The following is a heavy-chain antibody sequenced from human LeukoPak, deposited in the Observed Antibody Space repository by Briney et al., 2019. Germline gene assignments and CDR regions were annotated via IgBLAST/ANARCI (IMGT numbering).Heavy chain of an antibody. CDR3: ARQRWELLDYFDY. D-gene: IGHD1-26*01. CDR1: GFTFSSYA. Sequence: GSLRLSCAASGFTFSSYAMSWVRQAPGKGLEWIGSIYFGGSTYYSPSLKSRVTISVDTSKNHLSLKLNSVTAADTAMYYCARQRWELLDYFDYWGQGTLVTVSS. V-gene: IGHV4-39*01. CDR2: IYFGGST. J-gene: IGHJ4*02.